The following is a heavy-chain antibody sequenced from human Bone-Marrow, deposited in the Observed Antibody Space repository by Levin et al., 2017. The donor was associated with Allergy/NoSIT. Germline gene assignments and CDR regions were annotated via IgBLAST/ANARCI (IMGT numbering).Heavy chain of an antibody. Sequence: GGSLRLSCAASGVTVSNNYMTWVRQPPGKGLELVSLIYSGGGTHYADSAKGRFIISSDSSKNTVYLQLNSVRTEDTAVYYCARNRLETANGYWGQGTLVTVSS. V-gene: IGHV3-66*01. J-gene: IGHJ4*02. CDR3: ARNRLETANGY. CDR1: GVTVSNNY. D-gene: IGHD2-21*02. CDR2: IYSGGGT.